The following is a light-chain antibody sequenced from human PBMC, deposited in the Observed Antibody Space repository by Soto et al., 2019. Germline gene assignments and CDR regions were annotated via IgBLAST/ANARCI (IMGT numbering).Light chain of an antibody. CDR3: QQYNNWPKT. J-gene: IGKJ1*01. V-gene: IGKV3-15*01. CDR2: GAS. CDR1: QSVSSN. Sequence: EIMMTPSPATPSLSPGEKATPPCRASQSVSSNLAWYLQKPGQAPRLLIYGASTRATGIPARFSGSGSGTEFTLTISSLQSEDFAVYYCQQYNNWPKTFGQGTRWIS.